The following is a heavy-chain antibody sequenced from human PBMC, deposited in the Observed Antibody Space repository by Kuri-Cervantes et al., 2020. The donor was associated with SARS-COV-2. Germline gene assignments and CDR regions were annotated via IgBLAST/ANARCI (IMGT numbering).Heavy chain of an antibody. D-gene: IGHD1-1*01. V-gene: IGHV3-74*01. CDR1: GFTFSSYW. CDR2: INSDGSST. CDR3: VRDGDHWNFDY. Sequence: GESLKISCAASGFTFSSYWMHWVRQAPGKGLVWVSRINSDGSSTSYADSVKGRFTIPRDNAKNTLYLQMNSLRAEGTAVYYCVRDGDHWNFDYWGQGTLVTVSS. J-gene: IGHJ4*02.